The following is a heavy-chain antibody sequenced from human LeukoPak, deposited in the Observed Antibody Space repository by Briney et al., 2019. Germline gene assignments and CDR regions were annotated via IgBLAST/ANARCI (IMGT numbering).Heavy chain of an antibody. D-gene: IGHD3-3*01. CDR3: AREPLFYDFWSGYYDY. V-gene: IGHV3-11*04. Sequence: GGSLRLSCAASGFTFSDYYMSWIRQAPGKGLEWVAYISSSGNTRYYADSVKGRFTISRDNAKNSLYLQMNSLRAEGTAVYYCAREPLFYDFWSGYYDYWGQGTLVTVSS. J-gene: IGHJ4*02. CDR1: GFTFSDYY. CDR2: ISSSGNTR.